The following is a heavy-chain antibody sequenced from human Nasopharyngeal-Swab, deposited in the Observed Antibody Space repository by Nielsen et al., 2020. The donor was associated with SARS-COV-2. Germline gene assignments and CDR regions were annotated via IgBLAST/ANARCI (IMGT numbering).Heavy chain of an antibody. CDR3: AKNLEYSSGWYRGDYYFDY. Sequence: GGSLRLSCAASGFTFSSYGMHWVRQAPGKGLEWVAVISYDGYNKYYADSVKGRFTISRDNSENTLYLQMNSLRAEDTAMYYCAKNLEYSSGWYRGDYYFDYWGQGTLVTVSS. D-gene: IGHD6-19*01. V-gene: IGHV3-30*18. CDR1: GFTFSSYG. J-gene: IGHJ4*02. CDR2: ISYDGYNK.